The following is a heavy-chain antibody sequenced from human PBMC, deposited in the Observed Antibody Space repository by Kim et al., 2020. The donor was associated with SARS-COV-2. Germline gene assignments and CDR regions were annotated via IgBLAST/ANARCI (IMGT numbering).Heavy chain of an antibody. CDR1: GGSISSYY. CDR2: IFYSGST. V-gene: IGHV4-59*01. D-gene: IGHD1-26*01. Sequence: SESLSLTCTVSGGSISSYYWSWIRQPPGKGLEWIGYIFYSGSTNYNPSPKSRVPITVDTSKNQFSLKLSTVTAADTAVYYCARGWGSGSYRVGWFDPWGQGTLVTVSS. CDR3: ARGWGSGSYRVGWFDP. J-gene: IGHJ5*02.